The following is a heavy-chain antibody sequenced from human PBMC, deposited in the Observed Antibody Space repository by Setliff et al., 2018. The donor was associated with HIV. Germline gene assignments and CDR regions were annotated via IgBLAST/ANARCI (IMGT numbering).Heavy chain of an antibody. J-gene: IGHJ6*02. D-gene: IGHD1-26*01. Sequence: TETLSLTCTVSGGSINNHYWYWIRQPPGKGLEWIGYIYISGTTNYNPSLKNRVTMSLDTSKTQVSLRLTSVTAADTAVYYCARRSIVGVTRGFYYYGLDVWGQGTTVTVSS. CDR1: GGSINNHY. V-gene: IGHV4-4*09. CDR3: ARRSIVGVTRGFYYYGLDV. CDR2: IYISGTT.